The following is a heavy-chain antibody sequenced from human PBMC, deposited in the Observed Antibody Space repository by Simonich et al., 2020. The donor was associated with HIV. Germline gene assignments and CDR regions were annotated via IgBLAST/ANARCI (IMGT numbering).Heavy chain of an antibody. CDR2: ISRSSSYI. J-gene: IGHJ4*02. CDR3: ARVGDIAAADRKLDY. Sequence: EVQLVESGGGLVKPGGSLRLSCAASGFTFSSYSMNWVRQAPGKGLEGVSSISRSSSYIYYADSVKGRFTISRDNAKNSLYLQMNSLRAEDTAVYYCARVGDIAAADRKLDYWGQGTLVTVSS. CDR1: GFTFSSYS. D-gene: IGHD6-13*01. V-gene: IGHV3-21*01.